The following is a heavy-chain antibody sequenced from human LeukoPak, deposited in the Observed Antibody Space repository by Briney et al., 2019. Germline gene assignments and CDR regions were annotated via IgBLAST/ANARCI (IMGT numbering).Heavy chain of an antibody. CDR2: IYYSGST. CDR3: ARDYSGWLYLDY. CDR1: DGSINGGAYY. Sequence: PSETLSLTCTVSDGSINGGAYYWSWIRQLPGKGLEWIGYIYYSGSTYYNPSLKSRVTISVASSKSQFSLKLTAATSADTAVYYCARDYSGWLYLDYWGQGTLVTVSS. V-gene: IGHV4-31*03. J-gene: IGHJ4*02. D-gene: IGHD6-19*01.